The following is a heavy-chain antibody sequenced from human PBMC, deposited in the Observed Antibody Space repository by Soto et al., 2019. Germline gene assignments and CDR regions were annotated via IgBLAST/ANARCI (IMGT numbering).Heavy chain of an antibody. Sequence: SETLSLTSSVSGGSISGHYWTWIRQSPGKGLEWIGYIFYSGSTNYNPSLKSRVTISVDTSKNQFSLKMSSVTAADTAVYYCARVGSSGWSPDYWGRGTLVTVSS. CDR1: GGSISGHY. V-gene: IGHV4-59*11. J-gene: IGHJ4*02. CDR2: IFYSGST. CDR3: ARVGSSGWSPDY. D-gene: IGHD6-19*01.